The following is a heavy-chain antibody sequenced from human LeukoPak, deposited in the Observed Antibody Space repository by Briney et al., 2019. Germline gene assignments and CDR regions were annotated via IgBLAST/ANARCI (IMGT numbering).Heavy chain of an antibody. D-gene: IGHD6-13*01. CDR3: ARVGESSRYPYYFDY. J-gene: IGHJ4*02. CDR1: GGSISSYY. Sequence: SETLSLTCTVSGGSISSYYWSWIRQPPGKGLEWIGYIYYSGSTNYNPSLKSRVTISVDTSKNQFSLKLSSVTAADTAVYYCARVGESSRYPYYFDYWGQGTLVTVSS. V-gene: IGHV4-59*01. CDR2: IYYSGST.